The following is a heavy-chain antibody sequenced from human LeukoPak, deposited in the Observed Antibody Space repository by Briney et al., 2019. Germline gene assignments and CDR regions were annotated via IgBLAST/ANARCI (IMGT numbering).Heavy chain of an antibody. CDR3: ARLYCSGGTCYPEGWFDP. CDR1: GYSISSGYF. D-gene: IGHD2-15*01. CDR2: IYHSGST. J-gene: IGHJ5*02. Sequence: SETLSLTCTVSGYSISSGYFWGWIRLPPGKGLELIGSIYHSGSTYYNPSLKSRVTISVDTSKNQFSLKLSSVTAADTAVYYCARLYCSGGTCYPEGWFDPWGQGTLVTVSS. V-gene: IGHV4-38-2*02.